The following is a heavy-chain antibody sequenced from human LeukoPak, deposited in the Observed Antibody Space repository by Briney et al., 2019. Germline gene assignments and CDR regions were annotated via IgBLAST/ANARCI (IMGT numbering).Heavy chain of an antibody. J-gene: IGHJ4*02. Sequence: SETLSLTCTVSGGSISSSSYYWGWIRQPPGKGLEWIGSIYYSGSTYYNPSLKSRVTMSVDMSKNQFSLKLTSVTAADTAVYYCAKYFCAGQCSHFDSWGQGTLVTVSS. CDR3: AKYFCAGQCSHFDS. CDR2: IYYSGST. D-gene: IGHD2-21*01. CDR1: GGSISSSSYY. V-gene: IGHV4-39*07.